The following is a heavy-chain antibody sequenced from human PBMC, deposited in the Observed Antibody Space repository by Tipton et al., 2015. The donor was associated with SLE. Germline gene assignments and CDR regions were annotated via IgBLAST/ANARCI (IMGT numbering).Heavy chain of an antibody. CDR2: ISFYNGNT. CDR3: ARYGQVCDY. D-gene: IGHD4-17*01. Sequence: QLVQSGPEVKKPGASVKVSCKASDYTFTKDAIHWVRQAPGQGLEWMGWISFYNGNTNFAQKLQGRVTMTTDRSTDTAYMELRSLRSDDNAVYYCARYGQVCDYWGPATLVTVSS. V-gene: IGHV1-18*01. J-gene: IGHJ4*02. CDR1: DYTFTKDA.